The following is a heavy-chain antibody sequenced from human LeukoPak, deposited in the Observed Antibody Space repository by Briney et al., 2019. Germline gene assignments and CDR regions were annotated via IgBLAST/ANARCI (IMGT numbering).Heavy chain of an antibody. CDR3: ARDYSSGYHDY. CDR2: ISRSSSYK. J-gene: IGHJ4*02. D-gene: IGHD3-22*01. CDR1: GFTFSSYA. V-gene: IGHV3-21*01. Sequence: GGSLRLSCAASGFTFSSYAMHWVRQAPGKGLEWVSSISRSSSYKYYADSVKGRFTISRDDAKNSLYLQMNSLRAEDTAVYYCARDYSSGYHDYWGRGTLVTVSS.